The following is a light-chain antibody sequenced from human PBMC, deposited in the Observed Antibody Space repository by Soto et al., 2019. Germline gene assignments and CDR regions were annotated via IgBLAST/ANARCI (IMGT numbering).Light chain of an antibody. J-gene: IGLJ3*02. CDR2: YDT. CDR1: NIGSKS. CDR3: LVWDTSSDHWV. Sequence: SYELTQPPSVSVAPGKTARITCGGNNIGSKSVHWYQQKPGQAPVLVIYYDTDRPSGLPERFSGSKSGDTATLTISRVEAGDEADYYCLVWDTSSDHWVFGGGTKLTVL. V-gene: IGLV3-21*04.